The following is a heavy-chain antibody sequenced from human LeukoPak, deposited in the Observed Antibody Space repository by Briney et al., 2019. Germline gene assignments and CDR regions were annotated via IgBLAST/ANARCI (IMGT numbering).Heavy chain of an antibody. Sequence: ASVKVSCKASGYTFTGYYMHWVRQAPGQGLEWMGWVNPNSGGTNYAQKFQGRVTTTRDTSISTAYMELSRLRSDDTAVYYCASSYYYDSSGPRDGMDVWGQGTTVTVSS. V-gene: IGHV1-2*02. CDR1: GYTFTGYY. D-gene: IGHD3-22*01. CDR2: VNPNSGGT. CDR3: ASSYYYDSSGPRDGMDV. J-gene: IGHJ6*02.